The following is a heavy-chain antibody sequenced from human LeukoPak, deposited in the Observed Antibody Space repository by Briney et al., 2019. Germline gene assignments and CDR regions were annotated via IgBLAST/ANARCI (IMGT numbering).Heavy chain of an antibody. CDR3: ARESYGDYSGDY. D-gene: IGHD4-17*01. Sequence: SETLSLTCAVYGGSFSGYYWSWIRQPPGKGLEWIGEINHSGSTNYNPSLKSRVTISVDTSKNQFSLKLSSVTAADTAVYYCARESYGDYSGDYWGQGTLVTVSS. J-gene: IGHJ4*02. CDR2: INHSGST. V-gene: IGHV4-34*01. CDR1: GGSFSGYY.